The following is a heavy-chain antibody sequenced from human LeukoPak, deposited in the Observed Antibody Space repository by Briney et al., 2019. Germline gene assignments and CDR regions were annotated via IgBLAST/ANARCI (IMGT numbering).Heavy chain of an antibody. Sequence: PGGSLRLSCAASGFTFSSYAMSWVRQAPGKELEWVSAISGSGGSTYYADSVKGRFTISRDNSKNTLYLQMNSLRAEDTAVYYCAKDGGYSYGFSVDYWGQGTLVTVSS. CDR3: AKDGGYSYGFSVDY. V-gene: IGHV3-23*01. CDR1: GFTFSSYA. J-gene: IGHJ4*02. D-gene: IGHD5-18*01. CDR2: ISGSGGST.